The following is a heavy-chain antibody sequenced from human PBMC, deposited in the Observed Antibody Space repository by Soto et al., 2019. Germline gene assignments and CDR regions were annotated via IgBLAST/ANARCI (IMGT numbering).Heavy chain of an antibody. D-gene: IGHD5-12*01. CDR2: FSGSGGST. J-gene: IGHJ5*02. V-gene: IGHV3-23*01. CDR1: GFTFSDYA. CDR3: AKGTTSSGYGPSDH. Sequence: GGSLRLSCAASGFTFSDYAMSWVRQAPGKGLEWVSSFSGSGGSTYYTNSVKGRFTISRDNSKNTLYLQMNSLRAEDTAVYYCAKGTTSSGYGPSDHWGQGTLVTVSS.